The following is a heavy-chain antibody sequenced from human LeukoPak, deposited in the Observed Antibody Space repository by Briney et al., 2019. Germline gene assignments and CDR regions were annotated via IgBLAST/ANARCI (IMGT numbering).Heavy chain of an antibody. J-gene: IGHJ4*02. D-gene: IGHD2-21*02. V-gene: IGHV3-7*01. CDR1: GFTFSDSW. CDR3: GRGDPDY. Sequence: GGSLRLSCAASGFTFSDSWMSWVRQAPGKGLEWVANMNQDGSAKGYVDSVKGRFTISRDNAKNSLYLQMNSLRAEDTAVYYCGRGDPDYWGQGALVTVSS. CDR2: MNQDGSAK.